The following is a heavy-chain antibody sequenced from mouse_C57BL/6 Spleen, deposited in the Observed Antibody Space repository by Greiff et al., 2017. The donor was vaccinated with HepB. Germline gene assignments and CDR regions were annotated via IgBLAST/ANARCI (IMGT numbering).Heavy chain of an antibody. CDR1: GFSLTSYG. Sequence: QVQLQQSGPGLVQPSQSLSITCTVSGFSLTSYGVHWVRQSPGKGLEWLGVIWRGGSTDYNAAFMSRLSITKDNSKSQVFFKMNSLQAADTAIYYCAKNDMITDYYAMDYWGQGTSVTVSS. V-gene: IGHV2-5*01. CDR2: IWRGGST. CDR3: AKNDMITDYYAMDY. D-gene: IGHD2-4*01. J-gene: IGHJ4*01.